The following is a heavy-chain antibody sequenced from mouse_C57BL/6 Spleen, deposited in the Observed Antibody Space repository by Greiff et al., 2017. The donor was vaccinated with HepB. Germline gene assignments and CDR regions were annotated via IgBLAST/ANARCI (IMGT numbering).Heavy chain of an antibody. J-gene: IGHJ3*01. D-gene: IGHD1-1*01. V-gene: IGHV5-16*01. Sequence: EVMLVESEGGLVQPGSSMKLSCTASGFTFSDYYMAWVRQVPEKGLEWVANINYDGSSTYYLDSLKSRFIISRDNAKNILYLQMSSLKSEDTATYYCAREDGSSGFDYWGQGTLVTVSA. CDR3: AREDGSSGFDY. CDR2: INYDGSST. CDR1: GFTFSDYY.